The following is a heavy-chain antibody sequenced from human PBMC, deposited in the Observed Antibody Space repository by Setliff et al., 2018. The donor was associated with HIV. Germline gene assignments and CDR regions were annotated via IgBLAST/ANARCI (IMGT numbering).Heavy chain of an antibody. J-gene: IGHJ6*03. CDR1: GGSISSGDYY. CDR2: MYYNGST. Sequence: PSETLSLTCTVSGGSISSGDYYWSWIRQLPGKGLEWIGYMYYNGSTYSNPSLKSRVTVSQDTSKNQFSLKLSSVTAADTAVYYCARGESSSWVYDYYMDVWGKGTTVTVSS. CDR3: ARGESSSWVYDYYMDV. D-gene: IGHD6-13*01. V-gene: IGHV4-31*03.